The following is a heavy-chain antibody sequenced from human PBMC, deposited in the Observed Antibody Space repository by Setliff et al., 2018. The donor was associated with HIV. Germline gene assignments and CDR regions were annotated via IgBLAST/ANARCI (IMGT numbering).Heavy chain of an antibody. CDR2: IRSSGDT. J-gene: IGHJ4*02. CDR1: GGSFNDYY. CDR3: TIPASSLAPN. Sequence: PSETLSLTCAVYGGSFNDYYWGWIRQSPGKGLEWIASIRSSGDTYYNPSLQSRVIISVDTSNNQISLKLTSVTAADTAVYYCTIPASSLAPNWGRGTQVTVSS. V-gene: IGHV4-34*01.